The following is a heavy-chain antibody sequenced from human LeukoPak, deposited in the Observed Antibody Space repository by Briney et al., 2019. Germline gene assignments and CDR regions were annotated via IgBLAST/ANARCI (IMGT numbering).Heavy chain of an antibody. Sequence: GGSLRLSCAASGFTLSSYAMHWVRQAPGKGLEWVAVISYDGSNKYYADSVKGRFTISRDNSKNTLYLQMNSLRAEDTAVYYCARGGDIVVVPAAIGWFDPWGQGTLVTVSS. J-gene: IGHJ5*02. CDR3: ARGGDIVVVPAAIGWFDP. V-gene: IGHV3-30-3*01. CDR2: ISYDGSNK. D-gene: IGHD2-2*01. CDR1: GFTLSSYA.